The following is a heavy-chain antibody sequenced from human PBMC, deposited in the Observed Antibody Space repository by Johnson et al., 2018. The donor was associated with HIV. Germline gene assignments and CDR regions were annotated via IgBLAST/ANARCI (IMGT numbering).Heavy chain of an antibody. CDR3: AREGRGAPHDAVDI. CDR2: ITYDGSNK. Sequence: QVQLVESGGGVVQPGRSLRLSCAASGFTFSSYAMHWVRQAPGKGLEWVAVITYDGSNKYYDDSVTGRFTISRDNSKNTLYLQMNSLRAEDTAVYYCAREGRGAPHDAVDIWGQGTMVTVSS. J-gene: IGHJ3*02. D-gene: IGHD2-15*01. CDR1: GFTFSSYA. V-gene: IGHV3-30-3*01.